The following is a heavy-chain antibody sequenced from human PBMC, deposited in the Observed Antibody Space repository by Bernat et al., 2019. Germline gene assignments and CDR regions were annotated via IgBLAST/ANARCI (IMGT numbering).Heavy chain of an antibody. Sequence: VQLVESGGGLVQPGRSLRLSCTASGFTFGDYAMSWFRQAPGKGLEWVGFIRSKAYGGTTEYAASVKGRFTISRDDSKSIAYLQMNSLKTEDTAVYYCTRDLSYGDYVSYYGMDVWGQGTTVTVSS. CDR2: IRSKAYGGTT. J-gene: IGHJ6*02. CDR3: TRDLSYGDYVSYYGMDV. V-gene: IGHV3-49*03. D-gene: IGHD4-17*01. CDR1: GFTFGDYA.